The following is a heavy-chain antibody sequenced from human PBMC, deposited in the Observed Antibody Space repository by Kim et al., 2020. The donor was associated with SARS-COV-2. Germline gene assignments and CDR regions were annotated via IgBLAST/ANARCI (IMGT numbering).Heavy chain of an antibody. Sequence: GGSLRLSCAASGFTFSSYGMHWVRQAPGKGLEWVAVISYDGSNKYYADSVKGRFTISRDNSKNTLYLQMNSLRAEDTAVYYCAKDYIAAAGKFHYYYGMDVWGQGTTVTVSS. CDR1: GFTFSSYG. V-gene: IGHV3-30*18. CDR2: ISYDGSNK. J-gene: IGHJ6*02. D-gene: IGHD6-13*01. CDR3: AKDYIAAAGKFHYYYGMDV.